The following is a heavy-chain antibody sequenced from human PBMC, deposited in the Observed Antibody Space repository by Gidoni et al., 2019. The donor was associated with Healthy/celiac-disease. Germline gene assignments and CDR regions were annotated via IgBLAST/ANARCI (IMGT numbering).Heavy chain of an antibody. CDR1: GGSISSYY. Sequence: QVQLQESGPGLVKPSETLSLTCTVSGGSISSYYWSWIRQPAGKGLEWIGRIYTSGSTNYNPARKSRVTRSVDTSKNQFSLKLSSVTAADTAVYYCARLGYSSGAYYFDYWGQGTLVTVSS. J-gene: IGHJ4*02. CDR2: IYTSGST. V-gene: IGHV4-4*07. CDR3: ARLGYSSGAYYFDY. D-gene: IGHD6-19*01.